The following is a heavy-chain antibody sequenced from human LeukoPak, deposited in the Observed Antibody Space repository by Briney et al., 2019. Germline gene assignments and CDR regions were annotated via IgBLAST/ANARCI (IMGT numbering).Heavy chain of an antibody. Sequence: SETLSLTCTVSGGSISSYYWSWIRQPAGKGLEWIGRIYTSGSTNYNPSLKSRVTMTVDTSKNQFSLKLSSVTAADTAVYYCARDRGSSGWYYFDYWGQGTLVTVSS. V-gene: IGHV4-4*07. J-gene: IGHJ4*02. CDR2: IYTSGST. D-gene: IGHD6-19*01. CDR3: ARDRGSSGWYYFDY. CDR1: GGSISSYY.